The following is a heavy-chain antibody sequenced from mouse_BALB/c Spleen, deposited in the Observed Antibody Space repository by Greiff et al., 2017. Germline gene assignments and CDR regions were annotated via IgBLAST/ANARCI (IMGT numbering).Heavy chain of an antibody. J-gene: IGHJ4*01. V-gene: IGHV5-12-1*01. Sequence: EVKLVESGGGLVKPGGSLKLSCAASGFAFSSYDMSWVRQTPEKRLEWVAYISSGGGSTYYPDTVKGRFTISRDNAKNTLYLQMSSLKSEDTAMYYCARHRGAYYYAMDYWGQGTSVTVSS. D-gene: IGHD3-3*01. CDR3: ARHRGAYYYAMDY. CDR2: ISSGGGST. CDR1: GFAFSSYD.